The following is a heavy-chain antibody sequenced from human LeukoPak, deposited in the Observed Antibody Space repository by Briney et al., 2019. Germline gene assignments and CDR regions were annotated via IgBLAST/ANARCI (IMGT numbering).Heavy chain of an antibody. V-gene: IGHV1-24*01. J-gene: IGHJ1*01. CDR2: FDPEEGET. Sequence: APGKPSCNASGSPVTELSIHWVREAPGKGLKGWGGFDPEEGETIYAHSFQGRVTMTEDTSTDTAYMELISLRSEDAAVYYCATVSYYYDRWGYQGYFQHWGQGTMATVS. CDR1: GSPVTELS. CDR3: ATVSYYYDRWGYQGYFQH. D-gene: IGHD3-22*01.